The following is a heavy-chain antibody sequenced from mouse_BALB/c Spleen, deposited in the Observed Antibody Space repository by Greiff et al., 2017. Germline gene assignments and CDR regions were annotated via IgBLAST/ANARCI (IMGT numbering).Heavy chain of an antibody. Sequence: VQLKQSGPELVKPGASVKMSCKASGYTFTSYVMHWVKQKPGQGLEWIGYINPYNDGTKYNEKFKGKATLTSDKTSSTAYMELSSLTSEDSAVYYCARCPTTATGYIDYWGQGTTLTVSS. CDR1: GYTFTSYV. D-gene: IGHD1-2*01. V-gene: IGHV1-14*01. CDR2: INPYNDGT. J-gene: IGHJ2*01. CDR3: ARCPTTATGYIDY.